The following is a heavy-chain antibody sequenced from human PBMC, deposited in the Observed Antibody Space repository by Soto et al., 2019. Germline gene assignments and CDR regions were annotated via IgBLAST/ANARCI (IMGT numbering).Heavy chain of an antibody. CDR2: ISAYNGNT. CDR3: ARDRSSGYYSDYYYGMDV. J-gene: IGHJ6*02. Sequence: ASVKVSCKASGYTFISYGISWVRQAPGQGLEWMGCISAYNGNTNYAQNFQGRVTMTTDTYTSTAYMELRSLRSGDTAVYYCARDRSSGYYSDYYYGMDVGGQGTTVTVSS. CDR1: GYTFISYG. V-gene: IGHV1-18*01. D-gene: IGHD3-22*01.